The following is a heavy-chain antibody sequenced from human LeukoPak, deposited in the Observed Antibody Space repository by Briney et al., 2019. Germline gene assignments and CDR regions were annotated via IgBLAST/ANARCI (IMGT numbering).Heavy chain of an antibody. CDR1: GFTFSSYA. Sequence: PGGSLRLSCAASGFTFSSYAMSWVRQAPGKGLEWLSVIYSGGSTYYADSVKGRFTISRDNSKNTLYLQMNSLRAEDTAVYYCARGYSGYSSGWLEYFQHWGQGTLVTVSS. CDR3: ARGYSGYSSGWLEYFQH. CDR2: IYSGGST. J-gene: IGHJ1*01. D-gene: IGHD6-19*01. V-gene: IGHV3-66*01.